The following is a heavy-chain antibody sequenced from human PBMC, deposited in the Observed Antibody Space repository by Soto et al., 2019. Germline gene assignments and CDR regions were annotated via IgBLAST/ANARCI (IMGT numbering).Heavy chain of an antibody. CDR1: GFTFSTYD. CDR3: TQAGEYHGDPFDV. V-gene: IGHV3-30*18. CDR2: ISFDGSNK. Sequence: QMQLVESGGSVVQPGRSLRLSCAASGFTFSTYDMHWVRQAPGKGLEWVTFISFDGSNKFYADSVKGRFTVSRDLSNNTLSMHMVRVAPEDTALYSHTQAGEYHGDPFDVWGQGTVVTVSS. J-gene: IGHJ3*01. D-gene: IGHD3-16*01.